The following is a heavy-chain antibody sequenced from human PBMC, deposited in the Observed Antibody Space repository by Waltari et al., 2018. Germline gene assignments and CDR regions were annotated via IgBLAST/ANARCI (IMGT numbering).Heavy chain of an antibody. CDR2: SRGKAYRWTS. Sequence: EVQLVESGGGLFQPGRSLRLSCTGSGFTLGDYTMNWFRQVPGKGLGWVSFSRGKAYRWTSEHAASVRDRFTISRDDSKSIASLQMNSLKSEDTAVYYCTRSSPGYNWFDPWGQGTLVTVSS. J-gene: IGHJ5*02. V-gene: IGHV3-49*03. CDR3: TRSSPGYNWFDP. CDR1: GFTLGDYT. D-gene: IGHD3-9*01.